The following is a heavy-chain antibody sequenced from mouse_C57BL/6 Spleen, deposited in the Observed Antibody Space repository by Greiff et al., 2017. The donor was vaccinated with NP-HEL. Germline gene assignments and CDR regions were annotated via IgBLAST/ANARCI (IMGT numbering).Heavy chain of an antibody. D-gene: IGHD1-1*01. CDR1: GFTFSSYA. V-gene: IGHV5-4*03. Sequence: EVKLQESGGGLVKPGGSLKLSCAASGFTFSSYAMSWVRQTPEKRLEWVATISDGGSYTYYPDNVKGRFTISRDNAKNNLYLQMSHLKSEDTAMYYCARVDYYGSSVYWYFDVWGTGTTVTVSS. CDR3: ARVDYYGSSVYWYFDV. J-gene: IGHJ1*03. CDR2: ISDGGSYT.